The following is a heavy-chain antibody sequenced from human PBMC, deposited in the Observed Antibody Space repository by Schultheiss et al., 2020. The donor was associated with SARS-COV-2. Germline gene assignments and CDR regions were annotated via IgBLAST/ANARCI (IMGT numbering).Heavy chain of an antibody. D-gene: IGHD3-22*01. CDR2: ISNSSSYT. CDR3: ARDRVSSGYWHYYYYGMDV. J-gene: IGHJ6*02. CDR1: GFTFSDYY. Sequence: GGSLRLSCAASGFTFSDYYMSWIRQAPGKGLEWVSYISNSSSYTNYADSVKGRFTISRDNAKNSLYLQMNSLRAEDTAVYYCARDRVSSGYWHYYYYGMDVWGQGTTVTVSS. V-gene: IGHV3-11*06.